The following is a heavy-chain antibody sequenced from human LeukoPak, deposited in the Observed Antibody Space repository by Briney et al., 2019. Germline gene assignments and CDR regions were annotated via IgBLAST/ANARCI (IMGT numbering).Heavy chain of an antibody. CDR2: IYSGGST. Sequence: AGGSLRLSCAASGLTVSSNYMSWVRQAPGKGLEWVSVIYSGGSTYYADSVKGRFTISRDNSKNTLYLQMNSLRAEDTAVYYCAKESGRWQWLLQIYFDYWGQGTLVTVSS. CDR1: GLTVSSNY. CDR3: AKESGRWQWLLQIYFDY. J-gene: IGHJ4*02. V-gene: IGHV3-53*01. D-gene: IGHD6-19*01.